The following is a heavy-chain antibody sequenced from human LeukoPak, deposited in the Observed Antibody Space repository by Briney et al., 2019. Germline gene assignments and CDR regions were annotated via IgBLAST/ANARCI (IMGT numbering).Heavy chain of an antibody. J-gene: IGHJ6*02. CDR3: TSGYCSSTSCKYYYYGMDV. V-gene: IGHV1-18*01. Sequence: ASVKVSCKASGYTFNNHYMYWVRQAPGQGLEWMGWISAYNGNTNYAQKLQGRVTMTTDTSTSTAYMELRSLRSDDTAVYYCTSGYCSSTSCKYYYYGMDVWGQGTTVTVSS. D-gene: IGHD2-2*01. CDR1: GYTFNNHY. CDR2: ISAYNGNT.